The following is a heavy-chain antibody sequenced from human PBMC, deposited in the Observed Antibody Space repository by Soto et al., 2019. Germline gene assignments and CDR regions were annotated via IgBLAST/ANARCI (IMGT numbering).Heavy chain of an antibody. V-gene: IGHV1-18*01. Sequence: ASVKVSCKASGYTFTSYGISWVRQAPGQGLEWMGWISAYNGNTNYAQKLQGRVTMTTDTSTSTAYMELRSLRSDDTAVYYCARDQDSSSWYGLASFDYWGQGTLVTVSS. J-gene: IGHJ4*02. CDR3: ARDQDSSSWYGLASFDY. CDR1: GYTFTSYG. D-gene: IGHD6-13*01. CDR2: ISAYNGNT.